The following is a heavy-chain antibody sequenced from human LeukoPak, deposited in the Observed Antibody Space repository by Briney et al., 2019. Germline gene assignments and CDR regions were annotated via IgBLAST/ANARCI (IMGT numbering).Heavy chain of an antibody. CDR1: GYTFTRYY. V-gene: IGHV1-46*01. CDR2: INPSGGST. D-gene: IGHD2-2*02. J-gene: IGHJ4*02. Sequence: ASVKVSCKASGYTFTRYYMHWVRQAPGQGLEWMGIINPSGGSTSYAQKFQGRVTMARDTSISTAYMELSRLTSDDTAVYYCTSSDYTSSDYWGQGTLVTVSS. CDR3: TSSDYTSSDY.